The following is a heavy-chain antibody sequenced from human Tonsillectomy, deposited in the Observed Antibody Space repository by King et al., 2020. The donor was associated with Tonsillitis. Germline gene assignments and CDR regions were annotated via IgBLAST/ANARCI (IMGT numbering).Heavy chain of an antibody. Sequence: VQLVESGGGLVRPGGSLRLSCAASGFSFRSYAMSWVRQAPGKGLEWVSGISGTGVNTYYSDSVKGRFTISRDNSEKTLYLQMTSLSVEDTAVYYCARPLGALDFWGQGTLVTVSS. CDR2: ISGTGVNT. J-gene: IGHJ4*02. CDR3: ARPLGALDF. CDR1: GFSFRSYA. V-gene: IGHV3-23*04.